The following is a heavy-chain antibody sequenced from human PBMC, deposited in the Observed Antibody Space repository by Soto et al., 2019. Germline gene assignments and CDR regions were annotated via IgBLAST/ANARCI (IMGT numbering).Heavy chain of an antibody. Sequence: PSETLSLTCTVSGGSISSGGYYWSWIRQHPGKGLEWIGYIYYSGSTYYSPSLKSRVTISVDTSKNQFSLKLSSVTAADTAVYYCARRFVGTVTTKRLGYLAYWGQGTLDTVSS. CDR2: IYYSGST. CDR3: ARRFVGTVTTKRLGYLAY. D-gene: IGHD4-17*01. J-gene: IGHJ4*02. CDR1: GGSISSGGYY. V-gene: IGHV4-31*03.